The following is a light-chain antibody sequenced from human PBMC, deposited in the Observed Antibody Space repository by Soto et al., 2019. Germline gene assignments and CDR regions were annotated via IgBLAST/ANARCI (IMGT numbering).Light chain of an antibody. V-gene: IGKV3-15*01. CDR2: DTS. Sequence: VMTQSPVTLSVSPGETVTLSCWASQSVNSHLAWYQQKPAQAPRLLIYDTSTRATGVPARFSGSGSGTDFTLTISSLQSEDFAVYHCQQYSNWPPYTFGQGTKLEIK. CDR1: QSVNSH. J-gene: IGKJ2*01. CDR3: QQYSNWPPYT.